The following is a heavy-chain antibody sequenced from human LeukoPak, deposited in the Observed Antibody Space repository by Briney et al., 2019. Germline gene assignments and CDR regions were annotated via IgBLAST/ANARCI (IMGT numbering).Heavy chain of an antibody. Sequence: GGSLRLSCAASGFTFSSSEMNWVRQAPGKGLEWVSYISDSGKTKYYADSVKGRFTISRDNAKNSLYLQMNSLRAEDTAVYYCARDYSGWSLDPWGQGTLVTVSS. J-gene: IGHJ5*02. CDR1: GFTFSSSE. CDR3: ARDYSGWSLDP. V-gene: IGHV3-48*03. CDR2: ISDSGKTK. D-gene: IGHD5-12*01.